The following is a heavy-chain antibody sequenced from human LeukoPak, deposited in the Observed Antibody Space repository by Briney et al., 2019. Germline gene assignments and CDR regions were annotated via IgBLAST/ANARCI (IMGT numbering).Heavy chain of an antibody. V-gene: IGHV3-20*04. CDR3: ARVTGYYFYIDL. CDR2: MNWNGDSR. CDR1: ASIFADYG. J-gene: IGHJ6*03. Sequence: GRSRRLACRASASIFADYGIACVRHAPGKVLEWVAGMNWNGDSRGYADSVKGRFDISRDKAKNSLQLQMSSLRPEDTAFYYCARVTGYYFYIDLWGNGTTVTVSS.